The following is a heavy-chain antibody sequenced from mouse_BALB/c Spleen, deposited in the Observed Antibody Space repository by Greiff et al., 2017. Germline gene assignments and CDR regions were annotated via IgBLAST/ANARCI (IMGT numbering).Heavy chain of an antibody. J-gene: IGHJ4*01. CDR3: ARSGGYDYAMDY. CDR2: INPSNGRT. Sequence: QVQLQQPGAELVKPGASVKLSCKASGYTFTSYWMHWVKQRPGQGLEWIGEINPSNGRTNYNEKFKSKATLTVDKSSSTAYMQLSSLTSEDSAFDYCARSGGYDYAMDYWGQGTSVTVSS. CDR1: GYTFTSYW. V-gene: IGHV1S81*02. D-gene: IGHD2-2*01.